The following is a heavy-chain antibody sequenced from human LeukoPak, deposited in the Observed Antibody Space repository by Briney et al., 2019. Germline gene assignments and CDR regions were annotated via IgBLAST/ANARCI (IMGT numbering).Heavy chain of an antibody. D-gene: IGHD2-2*01. CDR1: GGTFSSYT. V-gene: IGHV1-69*04. Sequence: SVKVSCKASGGTFSSYTISWVRQAPGQGLEWMGRIIPILGIANYAQKFQGRVTITADKSTSTAYMELSSLRSEDTAVYYCARDGLSGYCSSTSCYTSPVDYWGLGTLVTVSS. J-gene: IGHJ4*02. CDR3: ARDGLSGYCSSTSCYTSPVDY. CDR2: IIPILGIA.